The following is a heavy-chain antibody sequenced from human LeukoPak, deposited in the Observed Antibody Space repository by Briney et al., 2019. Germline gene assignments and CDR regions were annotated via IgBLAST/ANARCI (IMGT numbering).Heavy chain of an antibody. Sequence: GGSLRLSCAASGFTFSSYAMSWVRQAPGKGLEWVSAISGSGGSTYYADSVKGRFTISRDNSKNTLYLQMNSLRAEDTAVYYCAKDRLGVVGGNWFDPWGQGTLVTVSS. J-gene: IGHJ5*02. CDR1: GFTFSSYA. CDR3: AKDRLGVVGGNWFDP. V-gene: IGHV3-23*01. D-gene: IGHD3-3*01. CDR2: ISGSGGST.